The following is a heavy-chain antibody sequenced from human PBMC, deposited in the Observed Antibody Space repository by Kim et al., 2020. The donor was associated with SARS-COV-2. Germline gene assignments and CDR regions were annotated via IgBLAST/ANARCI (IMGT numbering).Heavy chain of an antibody. V-gene: IGHV4-34*01. J-gene: IGHJ6*02. D-gene: IGHD3-9*01. Sequence: KSRVTISVDTSKNQFSLKLSSVTAADTAVYYCAGESGFYMGWYYYYYGMDVWGQGTTVTVSS. CDR3: AGESGFYMGWYYYYYGMDV.